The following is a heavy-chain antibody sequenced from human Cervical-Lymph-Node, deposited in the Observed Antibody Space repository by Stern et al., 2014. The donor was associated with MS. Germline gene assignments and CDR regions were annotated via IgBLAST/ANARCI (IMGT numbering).Heavy chain of an antibody. CDR2: IYYSGSS. CDR3: GNQVRD. CDR1: GGSVSNNAYY. J-gene: IGHJ4*02. Sequence: QLQLQESGPGLVKPSETLSLTCIVSGGSVSNNAYYWSWLRQSPGNGREWMGYIYYSGSSSSNPFLQSRVSMSVDTAKNPVSLRLTSVTAADAAVYFCGNQVRDWGRGTLVIVSS. D-gene: IGHD2-2*01. V-gene: IGHV4-61*08.